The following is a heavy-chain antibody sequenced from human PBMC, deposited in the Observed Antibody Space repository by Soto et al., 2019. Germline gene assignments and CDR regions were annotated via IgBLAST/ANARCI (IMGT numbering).Heavy chain of an antibody. Sequence: SETLSLTCTVSGGSISSYYWSWIRQPAGKGLEWIGRIYTSGSTNYNPSLKSRVTMSVDTSKNQFSLKLSSVTAADAAVYYCAREGYSSGWYGENYYYYGMDVWGQGTTVTVSS. D-gene: IGHD6-19*01. V-gene: IGHV4-4*07. J-gene: IGHJ6*02. CDR1: GGSISSYY. CDR3: AREGYSSGWYGENYYYYGMDV. CDR2: IYTSGST.